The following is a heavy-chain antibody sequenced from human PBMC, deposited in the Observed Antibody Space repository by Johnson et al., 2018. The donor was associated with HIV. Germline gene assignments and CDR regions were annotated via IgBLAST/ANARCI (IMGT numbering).Heavy chain of an antibody. CDR2: ISYDGSNK. CDR1: GFTFSSYA. J-gene: IGHJ3*02. CDR3: ARVHVRGIIFDAFDI. V-gene: IGHV3-30-3*01. Sequence: QVQLVESGGGVVQPGRSLRLSCAASGFTFSSYAMHWVRQAPGKGLEWVAVISYDGSNKYYADPVKGRFTISRDNSKNTVYPQRTSLRAEDTAVYYCARVHVRGIIFDAFDIWGQWTMVTVSS. D-gene: IGHD3-10*01.